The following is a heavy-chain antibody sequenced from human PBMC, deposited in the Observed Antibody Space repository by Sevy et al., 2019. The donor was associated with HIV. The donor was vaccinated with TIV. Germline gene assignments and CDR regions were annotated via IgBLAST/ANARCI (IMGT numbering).Heavy chain of an antibody. D-gene: IGHD3-10*01. CDR3: ARYYGSGSPLDY. Sequence: GGSLRLSCAASGFTVSSNYMSWVRQAPGKGLEWVSVIYSGGSTYYADSVKGRFTISRDNSKNPLYLQMNSLRAEDTAVYYCARYYGSGSPLDYWGQGTLVTVSS. V-gene: IGHV3-53*01. J-gene: IGHJ4*02. CDR2: IYSGGST. CDR1: GFTVSSNY.